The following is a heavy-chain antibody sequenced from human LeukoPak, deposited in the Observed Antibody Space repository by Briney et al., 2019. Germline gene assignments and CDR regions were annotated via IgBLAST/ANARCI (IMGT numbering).Heavy chain of an antibody. J-gene: IGHJ6*02. Sequence: GRSLRLSCAASGFSFSTYGMHWVRQAPGKGLEWVAVISYDGSNKYYADSVKGRFTISRDNSKNTLYLQMNSLRAEDTAVYYCARDLGYSSSWYGGLVNYYGMDVWGQGTTVTVSS. V-gene: IGHV3-30*03. CDR1: GFSFSTYG. D-gene: IGHD6-13*01. CDR2: ISYDGSNK. CDR3: ARDLGYSSSWYGGLVNYYGMDV.